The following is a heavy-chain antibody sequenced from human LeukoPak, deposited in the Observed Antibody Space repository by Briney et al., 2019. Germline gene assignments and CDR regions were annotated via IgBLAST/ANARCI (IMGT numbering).Heavy chain of an antibody. D-gene: IGHD1-26*01. V-gene: IGHV3-48*01. CDR3: ARFGATGYASLNY. Sequence: GGSLRLSCAASGFTFSSYSMNWVRQAPGKGLEWVSHITASGTAMFYADSVKGRFTISRDNAKNSLYLQMNGLRAEDTAVYYCARFGATGYASLNYWGQGTLVTVSS. CDR2: ITASGTAM. J-gene: IGHJ4*02. CDR1: GFTFSSYS.